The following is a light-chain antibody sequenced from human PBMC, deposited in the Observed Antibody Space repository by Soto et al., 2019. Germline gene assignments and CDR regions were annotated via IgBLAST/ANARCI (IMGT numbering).Light chain of an antibody. CDR2: AAS. V-gene: IGKV1-9*01. CDR1: QAISSY. CDR3: LQLNSYPLT. J-gene: IGKJ4*01. Sequence: IQLTQTPSSLSASVGDRVTITCRASQAISSYLDWYQQKPGKGPKLLIHAASTLQSGVPLRFSGSGSGTEFTLTISSLQPEDFATYYCLQLNSYPLTFGGGTKVDIK.